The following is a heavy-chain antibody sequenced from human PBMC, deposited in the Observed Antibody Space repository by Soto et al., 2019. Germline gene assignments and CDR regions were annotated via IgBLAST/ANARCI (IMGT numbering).Heavy chain of an antibody. CDR1: GFTFSSYW. D-gene: IGHD3-10*01. CDR3: ARGGRLLWFGVLPEAYFDY. V-gene: IGHV3-74*01. CDR2: INSDGSST. J-gene: IGHJ4*02. Sequence: GGSLRLSCAASGFTFSSYWMHWVRQAPGKGLVWVSRINSDGSSTSYADSVKGRFTISRDNAKNTLYLQMNSLRAEDTAVYYCARGGRLLWFGVLPEAYFDYWGQGTLVTVSS.